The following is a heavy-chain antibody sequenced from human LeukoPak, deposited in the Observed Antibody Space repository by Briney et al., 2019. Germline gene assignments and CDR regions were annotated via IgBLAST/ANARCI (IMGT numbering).Heavy chain of an antibody. CDR3: ARGTRYGDFINYFDF. J-gene: IGHJ4*02. V-gene: IGHV4-59*01. CDR2: IYYSGST. Sequence: PSETLSLTCTVSGGSFSLYYWTWIRQPSGKGLEYIGYIYYSGSTNYNPSLKSRVTISVDTSNNEFSLKLSSVTAADTAVYYCARGTRYGDFINYFDFWGQGALVTVSS. D-gene: IGHD4-17*01. CDR1: GGSFSLYY.